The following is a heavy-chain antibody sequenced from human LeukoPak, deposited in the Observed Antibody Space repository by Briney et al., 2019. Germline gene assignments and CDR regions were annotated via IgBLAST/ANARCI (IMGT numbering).Heavy chain of an antibody. CDR3: ARQAGSGLFILP. CDR2: IYTSGST. Sequence: SETLSLTCTVSGGSISSGSYYWSWIRQPAGKGLEWIGRIYTSGSTNYNPSLKSQVSISIDTSKNQFSLKLTSVTAADTAVYYCARQAGSGLFILPGGQGTLVTVSS. CDR1: GGSISSGSYY. J-gene: IGHJ4*02. V-gene: IGHV4-61*02. D-gene: IGHD3/OR15-3a*01.